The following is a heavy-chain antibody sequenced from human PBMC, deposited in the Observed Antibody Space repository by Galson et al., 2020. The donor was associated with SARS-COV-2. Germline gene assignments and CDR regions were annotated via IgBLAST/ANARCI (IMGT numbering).Heavy chain of an antibody. CDR1: GFPFDTYK. Sequence: GGSLRLSCAASGFPFDTYKMNWARQAPGKGLEWVSYISRSSSPIYYAESVKGRFTISRDNAKNSLYLQMDNLRAEDTAIYFCVRFRVRVSLSYSGPRLGLDGFDIWGQGTVVTVSS. D-gene: IGHD3-10*01. V-gene: IGHV3-48*03. J-gene: IGHJ3*02. CDR3: VRFRVRVSLSYSGPRLGLDGFDI. CDR2: ISRSSSPI.